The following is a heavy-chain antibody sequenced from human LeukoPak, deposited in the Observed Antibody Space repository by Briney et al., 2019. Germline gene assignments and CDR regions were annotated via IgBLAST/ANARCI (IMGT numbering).Heavy chain of an antibody. V-gene: IGHV1-24*01. CDR2: FDPEDGET. CDR1: GYTLTELS. J-gene: IGHJ6*03. D-gene: IGHD6-6*01. CDR3: ATGGGPNSARWDYYYYYMDV. Sequence: ASVKVSCKVSGYTLTELSMHWVRQAPGKGLEWMGGFDPEDGETIYAQKFQGRVTMTEDTSTATAYMELSSLRSEDTAVYYCATGGGPNSARWDYYYYYMDVWGKGTTVTVSS.